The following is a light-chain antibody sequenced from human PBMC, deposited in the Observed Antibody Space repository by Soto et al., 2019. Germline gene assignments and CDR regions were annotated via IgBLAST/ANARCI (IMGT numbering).Light chain of an antibody. CDR2: SAS. J-gene: IGKJ3*01. Sequence: DVQLTQSPSFLSASEGDRVTITCRASQDMHVFLAWYQHKPGKAPRLLIDSASTLQSGVPSRFSGTRSGTEFTLTISSLQPDDIATYYCQKFNNYPLTFGPGTKVDIK. V-gene: IGKV1-9*01. CDR1: QDMHVF. CDR3: QKFNNYPLT.